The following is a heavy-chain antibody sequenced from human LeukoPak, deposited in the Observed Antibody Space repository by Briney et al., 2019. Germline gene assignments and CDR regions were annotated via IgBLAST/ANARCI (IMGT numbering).Heavy chain of an antibody. CDR3: ARDLSGGSCYFDY. CDR2: IYSGGST. V-gene: IGHV3-66*01. Sequence: GGSLRLSCAASGFTVSSNYMSWVRQAPGKGLEWVSVIYSGGSTYYADSVKGRFTISRDNSKNTLYLQTNSLRAEDTAVYYCARDLSGGSCYFDYWGQGTLVTVSS. CDR1: GFTVSSNY. D-gene: IGHD2-15*01. J-gene: IGHJ4*02.